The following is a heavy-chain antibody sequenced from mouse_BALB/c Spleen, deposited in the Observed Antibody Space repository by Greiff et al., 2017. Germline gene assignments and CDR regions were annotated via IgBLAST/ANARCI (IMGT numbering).Heavy chain of an antibody. D-gene: IGHD2-2*01. CDR1: GFTFSSYT. CDR2: ISSGGGNT. Sequence: EVKVVESGGGLVKPGGSLKLSCAASGFTFSSYTMSWVRQTPEKRLEWVATISSGGGNTYYPDSVKGRFTISRDNAKNNLYLQMSSLRSEDTALYYCASLFYYGYDGDYAMDYWGQGTSVTVSS. J-gene: IGHJ4*01. V-gene: IGHV5-9*03. CDR3: ASLFYYGYDGDYAMDY.